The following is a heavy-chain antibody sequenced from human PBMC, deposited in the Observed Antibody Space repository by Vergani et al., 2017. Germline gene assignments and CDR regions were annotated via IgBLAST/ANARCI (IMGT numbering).Heavy chain of an antibody. CDR2: INWNSDSI. Sequence: DVQLVESGGGLVQPGRSLRLSCAASGFTFADYAMHWVRHAPGKGLEWVSGINWNSDSIAYADSVKGRFTISRDNAKTTLYLQMNSLRDEDRGVYYCERISGGSAPYLHYWGQGTLVTVAS. CDR1: GFTFADYA. D-gene: IGHD2-15*01. CDR3: ERISGGSAPYLHY. V-gene: IGHV3-9*01. J-gene: IGHJ1*01.